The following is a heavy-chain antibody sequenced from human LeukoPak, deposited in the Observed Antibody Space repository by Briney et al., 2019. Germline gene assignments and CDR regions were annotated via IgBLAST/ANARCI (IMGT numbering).Heavy chain of an antibody. Sequence: PGGSLRLSCAASGFTFSSYGMHWVRQAPGKGLEWVAVISYDGSNKYYADSVKGRFTISRDNSKNTLYLQMNSLRAEDTAVYYCAKVNGDDVAFDIWGQGTMVTVSS. CDR3: AKVNGDDVAFDI. J-gene: IGHJ3*02. CDR1: GFTFSSYG. V-gene: IGHV3-30*18. CDR2: ISYDGSNK. D-gene: IGHD4-17*01.